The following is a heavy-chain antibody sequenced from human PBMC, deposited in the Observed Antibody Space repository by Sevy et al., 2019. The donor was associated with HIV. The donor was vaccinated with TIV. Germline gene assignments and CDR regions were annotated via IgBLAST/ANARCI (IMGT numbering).Heavy chain of an antibody. J-gene: IGHJ6*02. CDR3: ASARGDV. CDR2: ISNSGTTI. V-gene: IGHV3-11*01. Sequence: GGSLRLSCVASGFSVSDYVMNWIRQVPGKGLEWLSYISNSGTTIHYTDSVKGRFITSRDTDKNSLYLQMDSLRAEDTALYYCASARGDVWGQGTTVTVSS. CDR1: GFSVSDYV.